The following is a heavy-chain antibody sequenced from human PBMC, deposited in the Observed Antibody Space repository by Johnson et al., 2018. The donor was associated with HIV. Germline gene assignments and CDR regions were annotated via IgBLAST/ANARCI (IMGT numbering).Heavy chain of an antibody. Sequence: VQLVESGGGLVQPGGSLRLSCAASGFTFSSYWMNWVRQVPGKGLEWVGRVKSKTEGGTIDYAAPVKGRFTISRDGSKNTLYLQMTGLKTEDTAVYYCTTGLYWNDAFDIWGQGTMVTVSS. D-gene: IGHD1-1*01. CDR1: GFTFSSYW. V-gene: IGHV3-15*01. J-gene: IGHJ3*02. CDR3: TTGLYWNDAFDI. CDR2: VKSKTEGGTI.